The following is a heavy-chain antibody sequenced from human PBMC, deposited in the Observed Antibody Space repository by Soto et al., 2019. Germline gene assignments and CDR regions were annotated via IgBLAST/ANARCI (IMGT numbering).Heavy chain of an antibody. Sequence: SETLSLTCTVSGGSISSYYWSWIRQPPGKGLEWIGYIYYSGSTNYNPSLKSRVTISVDTSKNQFSLKLSSVTAADTAVYYCARHTLNYYDSSGLNWFDPWGQGTLVTVSS. CDR2: IYYSGST. CDR1: GGSISSYY. CDR3: ARHTLNYYDSSGLNWFDP. J-gene: IGHJ5*02. D-gene: IGHD3-22*01. V-gene: IGHV4-59*01.